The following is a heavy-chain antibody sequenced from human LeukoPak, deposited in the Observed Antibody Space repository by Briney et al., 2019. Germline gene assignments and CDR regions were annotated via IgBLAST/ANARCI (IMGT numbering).Heavy chain of an antibody. CDR1: GDTFSTYA. CDR2: IIPIYATP. J-gene: IGHJ1*01. D-gene: IGHD3-22*01. Sequence: SVKVSCKTSGDTFSTYAISWVRRAPGQGLEWMGSIIPIYATPNYAQKLQGRLTITADESTTTAYMDLTSLRSEDTAVYFCARGGPGYYSDNTGSRGYFKHWGQGTLVTVSS. V-gene: IGHV1-69*13. CDR3: ARGGPGYYSDNTGSRGYFKH.